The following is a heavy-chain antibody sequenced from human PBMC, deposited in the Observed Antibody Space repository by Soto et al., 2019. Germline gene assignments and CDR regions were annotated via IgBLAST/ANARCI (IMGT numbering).Heavy chain of an antibody. CDR3: ATCPVDTVVASGWGTRVDP. CDR2: IRGTNGNT. J-gene: IGHJ5*02. CDR1: GFTFSSSA. D-gene: IGHD6-19*01. V-gene: IGHV3-23*01. Sequence: EVQLLESGGGLVQPGGSLRLSCAASGFTFSSSAMSWVRQAPGKGLEWVSAIRGTNGNTHYAESVKGRLTISRDNSKNTLELQMNFLRAEETAVYYCATCPVDTVVASGWGTRVDPWGQGTRVIV.